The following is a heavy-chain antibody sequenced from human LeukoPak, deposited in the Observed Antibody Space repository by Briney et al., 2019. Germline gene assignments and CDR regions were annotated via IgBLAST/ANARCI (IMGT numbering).Heavy chain of an antibody. J-gene: IGHJ1*01. D-gene: IGHD1-26*01. Sequence: PGGSLRLSCAASGFTFSSYSMNWVRQAPGKGLEWVSYISSSSSTIYYADSVKGRFTISRDNAKNSLYLQMNSLRAEDTAVYYCAKVTISRELLLGNFQHWGQGTLVTVSS. CDR2: ISSSSSTI. V-gene: IGHV3-48*01. CDR1: GFTFSSYS. CDR3: AKVTISRELLLGNFQH.